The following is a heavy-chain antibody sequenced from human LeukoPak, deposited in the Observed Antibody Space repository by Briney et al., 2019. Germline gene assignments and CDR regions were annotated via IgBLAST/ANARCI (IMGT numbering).Heavy chain of an antibody. D-gene: IGHD3-22*01. CDR1: GFTVSSNY. J-gene: IGHJ3*02. CDR3: ARAYYYDSRGAFDI. CDR2: IYSGGSI. Sequence: GGSLRLSCAASGFTVSSNYMSWVRQAPGKGLEWVSSIYSGGSIYYADSVKGRFTISRDISKNMLYLQMNSLRAEDTAVYYCARAYYYDSRGAFDIWGQGTMVTVPS. V-gene: IGHV3-66*02.